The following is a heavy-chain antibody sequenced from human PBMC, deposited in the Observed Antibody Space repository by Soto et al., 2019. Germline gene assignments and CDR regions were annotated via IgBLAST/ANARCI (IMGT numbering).Heavy chain of an antibody. V-gene: IGHV5-51*01. CDR2: ISPDTSRT. CDR3: TKRLNGVTKPSPWLAS. D-gene: IGHD4-17*01. Sequence: GESLKISCKGSEYSFANQWIGWLRQMPGKGLEWVGIISPDTSRTLYSPSLQGQVTISVNKSISTVYLQWNTLQASDTAMYYCTKRLNGVTKPSPWLASWGQGTLVTVAS. CDR1: EYSFANQW. J-gene: IGHJ5*01.